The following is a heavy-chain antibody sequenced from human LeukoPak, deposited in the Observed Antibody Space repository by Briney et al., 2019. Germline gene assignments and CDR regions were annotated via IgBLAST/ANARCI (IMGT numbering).Heavy chain of an antibody. CDR1: GFTFSDYY. CDR2: MYYSGST. D-gene: IGHD6-6*01. Sequence: LRLSCAASGFTFSDYYMSWIRQPPGKGLEWIGYMYYSGSTNYNPSLKSRVTISVDTSKNQFSLRLSSVTAADTAVYYCANTHLAAPPFDYWGQGTLVTVSS. CDR3: ANTHLAAPPFDY. V-gene: IGHV4-59*08. J-gene: IGHJ4*02.